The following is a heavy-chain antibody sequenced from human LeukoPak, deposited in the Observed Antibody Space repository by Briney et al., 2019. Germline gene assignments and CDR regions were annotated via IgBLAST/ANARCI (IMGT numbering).Heavy chain of an antibody. Sequence: SETLSLTCTVSGYSISNGYYCVWIRQPPGKGLEWIGSLYHSDSVYYNTALKSRVFMSVDTSKNQFSLKLSFVTAADTAVYYCARHHDSYYYYYIDVWGSGTTVTVSS. CDR1: GYSISNGYY. CDR3: ARHHDSYYYYYIDV. D-gene: IGHD1-14*01. V-gene: IGHV4-38-2*02. J-gene: IGHJ6*03. CDR2: LYHSDSV.